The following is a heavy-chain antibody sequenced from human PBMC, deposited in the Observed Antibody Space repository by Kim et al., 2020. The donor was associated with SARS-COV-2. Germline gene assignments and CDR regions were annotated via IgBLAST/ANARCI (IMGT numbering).Heavy chain of an antibody. V-gene: IGHV3-30*02. J-gene: IGHJ2*01. CDR3: AKESQYCSSTSCYDWYFDL. D-gene: IGHD2-2*01. Sequence: GRFTISRDNSKNTLYLQMNSLRAEDTAVYYCAKESQYCSSTSCYDWYFDLWGRGTLVTVSS.